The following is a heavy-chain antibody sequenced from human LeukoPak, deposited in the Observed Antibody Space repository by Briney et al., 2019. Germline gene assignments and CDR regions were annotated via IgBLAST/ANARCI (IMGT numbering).Heavy chain of an antibody. J-gene: IGHJ5*02. CDR3: AGEYYYGLANP. CDR2: IYYSGGT. D-gene: IGHD3-10*01. Sequence: SETLPLTCTVSGGSISSSSYYWGWIRQPPGKGLEWIGSIYYSGGTYYNPSLKGRVTISADTSKNQFSLKLSSVTAADTAVYYCAGEYYYGLANPWGQGTLVTVSS. CDR1: GGSISSSSYY. V-gene: IGHV4-39*02.